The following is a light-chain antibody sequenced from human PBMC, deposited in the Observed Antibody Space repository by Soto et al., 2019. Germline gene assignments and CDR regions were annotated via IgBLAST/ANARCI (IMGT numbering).Light chain of an antibody. CDR2: EVI. CDR3: CTYTSASIS. J-gene: IGLJ2*01. V-gene: IGLV2-14*01. CDR1: EVGAHRF. Sequence: QSALTQPASVSGSPGQSITISCTGTEVGAHRFVSWYQQVPGTAPKLLIYEVIKRPSGISPRFAGSKAGNTASLTISGLDEDDEADYFCCTYTSASISFGGGTKLTVL.